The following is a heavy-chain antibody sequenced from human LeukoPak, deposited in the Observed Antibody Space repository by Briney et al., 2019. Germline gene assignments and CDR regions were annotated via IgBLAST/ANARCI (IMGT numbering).Heavy chain of an antibody. Sequence: ASVKVSCKASGYTFTGYYMHWVRQAPGQGLEWMGWNTPNSGATKYAQKFRGRVSMTRDTSISTAYMELSRLRSDDTAVYYCARVCGYSGYDSPDNWFDPWGQGTLVTVSS. J-gene: IGHJ5*02. CDR1: GYTFTGYY. V-gene: IGHV1-2*02. CDR2: NTPNSGAT. D-gene: IGHD5-12*01. CDR3: ARVCGYSGYDSPDNWFDP.